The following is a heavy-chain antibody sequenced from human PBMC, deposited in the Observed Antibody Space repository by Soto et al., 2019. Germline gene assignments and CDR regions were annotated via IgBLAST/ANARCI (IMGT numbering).Heavy chain of an antibody. Sequence: QGQLVESGGGVVQPGRSLRLSCVASGFDFKTYGMHWVRQAPGKGLEWVAVIGFDGTNIHYSDSVRGRFSISRDNSENTVSVQMNSLRVEDTALYYCVRTACVINNCSYRGVRWGQGTLVTV. CDR2: IGFDGTNI. CDR3: VRTACVINNCSYRGVR. D-gene: IGHD1-20*01. V-gene: IGHV3-33*01. J-gene: IGHJ4*02. CDR1: GFDFKTYG.